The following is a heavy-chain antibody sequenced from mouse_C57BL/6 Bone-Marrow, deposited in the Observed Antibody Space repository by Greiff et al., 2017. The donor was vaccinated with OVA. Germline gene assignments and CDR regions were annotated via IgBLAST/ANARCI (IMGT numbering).Heavy chain of an antibody. V-gene: IGHV1-47*01. D-gene: IGHD1-1*01. J-gene: IGHJ4*01. CDR1: GYTFTTYP. CDR2: FHPYNDDT. CDR3: ARMNYYGSSYYAMDY. Sequence: VQLQESGAELVKPGASVKMSCKASGYTFTTYPIEWMKQNHGKSLEWIGNFHPYNDDTKYNEKFKGKATLTVEKSSSTVYLELSRLTSDDSAVYYCARMNYYGSSYYAMDYWGQGTSVTVSS.